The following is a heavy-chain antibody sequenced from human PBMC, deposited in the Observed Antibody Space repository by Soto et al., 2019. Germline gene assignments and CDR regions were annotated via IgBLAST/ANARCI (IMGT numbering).Heavy chain of an antibody. CDR2: INWNGGSE. CDR3: AKSGQXWADYFDY. D-gene: IGHD1-26*01. Sequence: EVQLLQSGGGVVQPGRSLRLSCVGSGFSFDDYAMHWVRQVPGKGLEWVAGINWNGGSEDYSDSVRGRFVIDRDNAKSSXXLXXXXXXXXXXXVYYCAKSGQXWADYFDYWGQGTLVSVSS. J-gene: IGHJ4*02. V-gene: IGHV3-9*01. CDR1: GFSFDDYA.